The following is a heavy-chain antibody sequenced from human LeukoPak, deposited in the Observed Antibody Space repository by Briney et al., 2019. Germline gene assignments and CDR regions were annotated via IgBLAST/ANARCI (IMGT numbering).Heavy chain of an antibody. Sequence: GESLKISCKGSGYSFTSYWIGWVRQMPGKGLEWMGIIYPGDSDTRYSPSFQGQVTISADKSISTAYLQWSSLKASDTAIYYCARSPAAAEDAFDIWGHGTMVTVSS. V-gene: IGHV5-51*01. D-gene: IGHD6-13*01. CDR2: IYPGDSDT. CDR1: GYSFTSYW. J-gene: IGHJ3*02. CDR3: ARSPAAAEDAFDI.